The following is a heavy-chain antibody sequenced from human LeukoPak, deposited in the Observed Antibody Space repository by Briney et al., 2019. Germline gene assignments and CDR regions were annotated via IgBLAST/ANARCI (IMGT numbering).Heavy chain of an antibody. CDR2: IIPIFGTA. V-gene: IGHV1-69*06. Sequence: SVKVSCKASGGTFSSYAISWVRQAPGQGLEWMGGIIPIFGTANYAQKFQGRVTITADKSTSTAYMELSSLRSEDTAVYYCAREPDGYNPYYFDYWGQGTLVTVSS. CDR3: AREPDGYNPYYFDY. CDR1: GGTFSSYA. D-gene: IGHD5-24*01. J-gene: IGHJ4*02.